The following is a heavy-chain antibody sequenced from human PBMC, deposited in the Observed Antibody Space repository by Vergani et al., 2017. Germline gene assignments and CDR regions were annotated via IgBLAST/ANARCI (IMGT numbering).Heavy chain of an antibody. D-gene: IGHD2-2*01. CDR3: ASVATSSNRYYFDY. Sequence: QVQLVQSGAEVKKPGASVKVSCQASGYTFTDYFVHWVRQAPGPGLEWMGWINPNSGGTNYAQKFQGRVTMTRDTSISTAYMELSNLRSDDTAVYYFASVATSSNRYYFDYWGQGTLVTVSS. CDR2: INPNSGGT. V-gene: IGHV1-2*02. J-gene: IGHJ4*02. CDR1: GYTFTDYF.